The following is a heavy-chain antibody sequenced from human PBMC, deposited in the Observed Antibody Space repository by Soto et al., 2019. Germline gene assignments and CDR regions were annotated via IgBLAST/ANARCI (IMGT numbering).Heavy chain of an antibody. CDR2: IIPIFGTA. CDR1: GGTFSSYA. J-gene: IGHJ5*02. V-gene: IGHV1-69*06. Sequence: QVQLVQSGAEVKKPGSSVKVSCKASGGTFSSYAISWVRQAPGQGLEWMGGIIPIFGTANYAQKFQGRVTITADKSTSTAYMEPSSLRSEDTAVYYCARETLTTVTTRSWFDPWGQGTLVTVSS. CDR3: ARETLTTVTTRSWFDP. D-gene: IGHD4-4*01.